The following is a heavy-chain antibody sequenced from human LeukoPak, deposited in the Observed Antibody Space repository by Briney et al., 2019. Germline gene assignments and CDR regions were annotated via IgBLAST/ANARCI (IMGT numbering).Heavy chain of an antibody. CDR1: GFTFSSYA. Sequence: TGGSLRLSCAASGFTFSSYAMSWVRQAPGKGLEWVSAISGSGGSTYYADSVKGRFTISRDNSKNTLYLQMNSLRAEDTAVYYCAKDGWYAEYFQDWGQGTLVTVSS. CDR2: ISGSGGST. J-gene: IGHJ1*01. D-gene: IGHD6-19*01. V-gene: IGHV3-23*01. CDR3: AKDGWYAEYFQD.